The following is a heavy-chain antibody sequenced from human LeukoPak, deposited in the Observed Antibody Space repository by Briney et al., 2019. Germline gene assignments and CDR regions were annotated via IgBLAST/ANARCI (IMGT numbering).Heavy chain of an antibody. D-gene: IGHD3-22*01. J-gene: IGHJ4*02. CDR2: IIPIFGTA. V-gene: IGHV1-69*05. CDR3: ARESTAGIYDSSGYYPFDY. Sequence: SVKVSCKASGGTFSSYAISWVRQAPGQGLEWMGGIIPIFGTANYAQKFQGRVTITTDESTSTAYMELSSLRSDDTAVYYCARESTAGIYDSSGYYPFDYWGQGTLVTVSS. CDR1: GGTFSSYA.